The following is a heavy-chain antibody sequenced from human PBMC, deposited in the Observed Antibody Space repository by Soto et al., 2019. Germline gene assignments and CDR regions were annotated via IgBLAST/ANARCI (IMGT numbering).Heavy chain of an antibody. CDR2: IYHSGGT. CDR1: GGSISSGGYS. Sequence: SETLSLTCAVSGGSISSGGYSWSWIRQPPGKGLEWIGYIYHSGGTFYTPSLKSRVTMSVDTSNNQFSLKLSSVTAADTAVYYCARQATGYYYGWFDPWGQGTLVTVSS. D-gene: IGHD3-22*01. CDR3: ARQATGYYYGWFDP. J-gene: IGHJ5*02. V-gene: IGHV4-30-2*03.